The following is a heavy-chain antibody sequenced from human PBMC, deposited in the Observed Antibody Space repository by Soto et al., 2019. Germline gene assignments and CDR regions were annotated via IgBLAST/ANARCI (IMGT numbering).Heavy chain of an antibody. CDR3: VRGLDPYVVSAQNS. J-gene: IGHJ4*02. Sequence: QVHLVQSAAEVKKPGASVKLSCKASGYNFNKYYVNWVRQAPGQGLEWMGIVKPSDGRTTYAQKSNSKVTMTRDTSTSTAYMELSSLRAEDTAVYYGVRGLDPYVVSAQNSWGEGTLVTVSS. CDR2: VKPSDGRT. CDR1: GYNFNKYY. D-gene: IGHD2-21*01. V-gene: IGHV1-46*02.